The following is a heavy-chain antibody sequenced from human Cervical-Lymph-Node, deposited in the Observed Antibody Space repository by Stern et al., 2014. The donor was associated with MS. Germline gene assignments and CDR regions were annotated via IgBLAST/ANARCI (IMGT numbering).Heavy chain of an antibody. V-gene: IGHV4-31*03. J-gene: IGHJ3*01. CDR2: IYYSGNT. Sequence: VQLVESGPGLVKPSQTLSLTCSVSGGSISSDGYYWSWIRQSGQGLEWIGYIYYSGNTYINPSLESRVTLSVDTSKNQFSMHLSSLTAADTAVYYCARVHRGDHTYNDAFGVWGQGTKVTVSS. CDR3: ARVHRGDHTYNDAFGV. CDR1: GGSISSDGYY. D-gene: IGHD2-21*01.